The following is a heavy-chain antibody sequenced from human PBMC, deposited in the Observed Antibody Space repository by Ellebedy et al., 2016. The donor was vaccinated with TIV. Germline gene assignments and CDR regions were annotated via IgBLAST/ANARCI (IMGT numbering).Heavy chain of an antibody. D-gene: IGHD3-10*01. CDR2: ISSSRSTI. J-gene: IGHJ5*02. V-gene: IGHV3-11*01. CDR1: GFTFSDYY. Sequence: PGGSLRLSCAASGFTFSDYYMSWIRQAPGKGLEWVSYISSSRSTIYYADSVKGRFTISRDNARNSLYLQMNSLRVEDTAVYYCVKGGHLYASGSSLWGWFDPWGQGTPVTVSS. CDR3: VKGGHLYASGSSLWGWFDP.